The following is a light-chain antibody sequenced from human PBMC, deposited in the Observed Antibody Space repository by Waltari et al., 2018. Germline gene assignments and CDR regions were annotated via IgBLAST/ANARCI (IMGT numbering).Light chain of an antibody. CDR2: DAS. CDR1: PDISKD. V-gene: IGKV1-33*01. J-gene: IGKJ2*01. CDR3: QQHHELQT. Sequence: DIQMTQSPSSLSASVGDRVTITCQASPDISKDLNWYKPKSGKAPKLPIYDASNLERGVPSRFRGYGSGTNFTFSISSLQPEDFATYFCQQHHELQTFGQGTKLDIK.